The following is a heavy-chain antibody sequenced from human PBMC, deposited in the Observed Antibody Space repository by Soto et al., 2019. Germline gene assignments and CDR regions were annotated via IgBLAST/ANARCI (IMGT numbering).Heavy chain of an antibody. J-gene: IGHJ6*02. Sequence: PGESLKISCKGSGYSFTSYWISWVRQMPGKGLEWMGRIDPSDSYTNYSPSFQGHVTISADKSISTAYLQWSSLKASDTAMYYCAGRPCDANQGLSYFYYSMDVWSQGATVTVSS. CDR1: GYSFTSYW. V-gene: IGHV5-10-1*01. CDR2: IDPSDSYT. D-gene: IGHD2-8*01. CDR3: AGRPCDANQGLSYFYYSMDV.